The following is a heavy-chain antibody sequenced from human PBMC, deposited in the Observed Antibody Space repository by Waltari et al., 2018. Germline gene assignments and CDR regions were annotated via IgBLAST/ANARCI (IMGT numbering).Heavy chain of an antibody. CDR1: GFTFSSYS. CDR3: ARDRDYGSGELDY. Sequence: EVQLVESGGGLVKPGGSLRLSCAASGFTFSSYSMNWVRQAPGKGLEWVSSISRSSSYIYYADSVKGRFTISRDNAKNSLYLQMNSLRTEDTAVYYCARDRDYGSGELDYWGQGTLVTVSS. J-gene: IGHJ4*02. D-gene: IGHD3-10*01. CDR2: ISRSSSYI. V-gene: IGHV3-21*01.